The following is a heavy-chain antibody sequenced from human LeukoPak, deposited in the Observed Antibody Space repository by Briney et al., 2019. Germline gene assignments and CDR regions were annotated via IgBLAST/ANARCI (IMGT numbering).Heavy chain of an antibody. CDR2: ISPSGGST. V-gene: IGHV1-46*01. CDR1: GYTFTSNY. J-gene: IGHJ4*02. Sequence: ASVTVSCKAFGYTFTSNYMHWVRQAPGQGPEWMGVISPSGGSTTYAQKFQGRVTLTRDMSTSTDYLELSSLRSEDTAVYYCARDRIAGGDCYWDYWGQGTLVTVSS. CDR3: ARDRIAGGDCYWDY. D-gene: IGHD2-21*02.